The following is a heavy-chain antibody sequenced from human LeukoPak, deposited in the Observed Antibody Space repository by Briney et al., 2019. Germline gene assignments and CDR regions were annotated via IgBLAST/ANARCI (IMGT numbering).Heavy chain of an antibody. V-gene: IGHV4-59*12. CDR3: ARYYYDSSGYYYRLDP. CDR1: GGSIGSFY. D-gene: IGHD3-22*01. CDR2: IYYSGST. Sequence: PSETLSLTCTVSGGSIGSFYWSWIRQSPGKGLEWIGYIYYSGSTSFNPSLKSRVTISVDTSKSQFSLNLTSVTAADTAVYYCARYYYDSSGYYYRLDPWGQGTLVTVSS. J-gene: IGHJ5*02.